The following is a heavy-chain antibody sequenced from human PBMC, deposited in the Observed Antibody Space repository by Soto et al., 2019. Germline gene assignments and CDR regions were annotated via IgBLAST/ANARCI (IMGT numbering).Heavy chain of an antibody. CDR2: ISWHSVNI. CDR3: ASARDYFVAY. Sequence: EVHLVESGGGLVQPGRSLRLSCAASGFIFEYYAMHWVRQVPGKGLEWVSSISWHSVNIVYADSVQGRFTISRDNAKNSLYLQMNSLRSEDTAGYYCASARDYFVAYRGPGPRVTVSS. CDR1: GFIFEYYA. D-gene: IGHD2-21*01. V-gene: IGHV3-9*01. J-gene: IGHJ4*02.